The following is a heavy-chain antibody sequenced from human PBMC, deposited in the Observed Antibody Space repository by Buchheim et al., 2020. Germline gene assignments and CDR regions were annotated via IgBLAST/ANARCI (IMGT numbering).Heavy chain of an antibody. V-gene: IGHV3-23*01. D-gene: IGHD3-10*01. CDR3: AKVSGLLWFGESNDY. Sequence: EVQLLESGGGLVQPGGSLRLSCTASGFTFTTYAMSWVRHTPGKGLEWISVISPSGDNTYYADSVKGRFTTSRDNSRSTIYLQMNSLRAEDTAVYYCAKVSGLLWFGESNDYWGQGTL. J-gene: IGHJ4*02. CDR1: GFTFTTYA. CDR2: ISPSGDNT.